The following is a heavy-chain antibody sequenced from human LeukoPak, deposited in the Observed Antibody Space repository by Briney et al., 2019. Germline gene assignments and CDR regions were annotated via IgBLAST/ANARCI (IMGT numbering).Heavy chain of an antibody. CDR2: ISGNGGGT. D-gene: IGHD3-10*01. Sequence: GGSLRLSCAASGFTFSSYAMSWVRQAPGKGLEWVSAISGNGGGTYYADYVKGRFTISRDNSKNTLCLQMNSLRAEDTAVYYCARIGQTYGSGSPIDYWGQGTLVTVSS. V-gene: IGHV3-23*01. J-gene: IGHJ4*02. CDR1: GFTFSSYA. CDR3: ARIGQTYGSGSPIDY.